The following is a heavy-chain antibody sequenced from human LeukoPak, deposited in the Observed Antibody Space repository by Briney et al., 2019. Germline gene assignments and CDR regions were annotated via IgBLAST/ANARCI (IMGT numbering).Heavy chain of an antibody. CDR2: VYYTGST. CDR1: GGSISSYY. D-gene: IGHD5-12*01. CDR3: ARQNTYEEQYYFDY. J-gene: IGHJ4*02. Sequence: PSETLSLTCTVSGGSISSYYWSWIRQPPGKGLEWIGYVYYTGSTNYNPSLKSRVTISVDTSKNQFSLKLSSVTAADTAVFYCARQNTYEEQYYFDYWGQGTLVTVSS. V-gene: IGHV4-59*08.